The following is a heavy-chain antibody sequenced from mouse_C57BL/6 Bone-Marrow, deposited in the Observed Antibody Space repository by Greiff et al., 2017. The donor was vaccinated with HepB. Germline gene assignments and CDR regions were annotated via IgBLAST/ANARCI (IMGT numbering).Heavy chain of an antibody. Sequence: VQLQQSGAELVRPGASVTLSCKASGYTFTDYEMHWVKQTPVHGLEWIGAIDPETGGTAYNQKFKGKAILTADKSSSPAYMELRSLTSEDSAVYYCTRRWLLPYYYAMDYWGQGTSVTVSS. CDR2: IDPETGGT. D-gene: IGHD2-3*01. CDR1: GYTFTDYE. CDR3: TRRWLLPYYYAMDY. V-gene: IGHV1-15*01. J-gene: IGHJ4*01.